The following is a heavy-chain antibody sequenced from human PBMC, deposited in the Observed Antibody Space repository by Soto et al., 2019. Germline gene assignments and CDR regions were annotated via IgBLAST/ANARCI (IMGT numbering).Heavy chain of an antibody. J-gene: IGHJ6*04. Sequence: GGSLRLSCAASGFTFSSYSINWVRQAPGKGLEWVSSIGSSSTYTYYADSLKDRLIISRDNAKNSVYMQINSLRVEDSAGYYCASDQVGMGVQRRGTPFTTSS. CDR3: ASDQVGMGV. V-gene: IGHV3-21*01. CDR2: IGSSSTYT. CDR1: GFTFSSYS.